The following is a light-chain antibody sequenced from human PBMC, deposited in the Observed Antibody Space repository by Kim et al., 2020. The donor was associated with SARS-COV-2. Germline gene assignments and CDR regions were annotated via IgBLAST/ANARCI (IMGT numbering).Light chain of an antibody. CDR1: SLRSNY. Sequence: ALGQTDRTTSQGDSLRSNYATWYQQKQEQAPILVIYGKNNRPSEIPDRFSGSSSRNTTSLTITRTHAGYGADYDFNSRESYDHVLFCAGTQLSVL. V-gene: IGLV3-19*01. J-gene: IGLJ2*01. CDR2: GKN. CDR3: NSRESYDHVL.